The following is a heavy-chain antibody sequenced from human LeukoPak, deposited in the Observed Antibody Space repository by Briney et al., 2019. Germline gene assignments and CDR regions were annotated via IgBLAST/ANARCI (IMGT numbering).Heavy chain of an antibody. J-gene: IGHJ4*02. V-gene: IGHV3-23*01. CDR3: AKESTVVSKTHFDY. CDR1: GLTISSYA. D-gene: IGHD2-15*01. CDR2: ISGSGGST. Sequence: PGGSLRLSCAASGLTISSYAMHWVHQAPGKGLEWVSAISGSGGSTYYADSVKGRFTISRDNSKNTLYLQMNSLRAEDTAVYYCAKESTVVSKTHFDYWGQGTLVTVSS.